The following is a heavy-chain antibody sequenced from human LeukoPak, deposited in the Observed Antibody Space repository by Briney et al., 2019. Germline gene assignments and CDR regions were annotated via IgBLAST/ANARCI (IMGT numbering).Heavy chain of an antibody. D-gene: IGHD3-10*01. Sequence: GSLRLSCAASGFTFSDYYMSWIRQAPGKGLEWVSYISSSGSTIYYADSVKGRFTISRDNAKNSLYLQMNSLRAEDTAVYYCARARPPITMVRGVITREYYYYGMDVWGQGTTVTVSS. V-gene: IGHV3-11*01. J-gene: IGHJ6*02. CDR3: ARARPPITMVRGVITREYYYYGMDV. CDR1: GFTFSDYY. CDR2: ISSSGSTI.